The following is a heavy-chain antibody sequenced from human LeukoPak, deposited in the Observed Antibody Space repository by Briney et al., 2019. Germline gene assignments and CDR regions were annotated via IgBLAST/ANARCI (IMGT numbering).Heavy chain of an antibody. V-gene: IGHV4-34*01. D-gene: IGHD6-19*01. Sequence: PSETLSLTCAVYGGSFSGYYCSWIRQPPGKGLEWIGEINHSGSTNYNPSLKSRVTISVDTSKNQFSLKLSSVTAADTAVYYCASEYSSGWYYYWGQGTLVTVSS. CDR2: INHSGST. J-gene: IGHJ4*02. CDR3: ASEYSSGWYYY. CDR1: GGSFSGYY.